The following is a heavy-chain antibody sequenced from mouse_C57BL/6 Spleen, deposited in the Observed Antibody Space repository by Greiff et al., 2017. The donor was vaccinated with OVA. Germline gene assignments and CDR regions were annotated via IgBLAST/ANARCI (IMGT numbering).Heavy chain of an antibody. CDR1: GYAFSSSW. CDR3: ARGGWSHYYAMDY. CDR2: IYPGDGDT. J-gene: IGHJ4*01. V-gene: IGHV1-82*01. D-gene: IGHD2-3*01. Sequence: LEESGPELVKPGASVKISCKASGYAFSSSWMNWVKQRPGKGLEWIGRIYPGDGDTNYNGKFKGKATLTADKSSSTAYMQLSSLTSEDSAVYFCARGGWSHYYAMDYWGQGTSVTVSS.